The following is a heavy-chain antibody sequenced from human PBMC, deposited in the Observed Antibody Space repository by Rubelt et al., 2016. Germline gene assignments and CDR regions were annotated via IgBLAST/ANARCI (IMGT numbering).Heavy chain of an antibody. V-gene: IGHV4-59*01. J-gene: IGHJ5*02. Sequence: SWIRQPPGKGLEWIGYIYYSGSTNYNPSLKSRVTISVDTSKNQFSLKLSSVTAADTAVYYCARVGYGDYVGSWFDPWGQGTLVTVSS. D-gene: IGHD4-17*01. CDR3: ARVGYGDYVGSWFDP. CDR2: IYYSGST.